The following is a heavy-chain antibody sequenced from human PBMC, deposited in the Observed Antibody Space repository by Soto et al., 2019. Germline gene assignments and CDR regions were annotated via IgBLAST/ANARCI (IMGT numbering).Heavy chain of an antibody. D-gene: IGHD3-10*01. Sequence: GGSLRLSCAASGFTVSSNYMSWVRQAPGKGLEWVSVIYSGGCTYYADSVKGRFTISRDNSKNTLYLQMNSLRAEDTAVYYCAIEREYYGSGSYYNYYMDVWGKGTTVTVSS. CDR3: AIEREYYGSGSYYNYYMDV. CDR2: IYSGGCT. V-gene: IGHV3-53*01. J-gene: IGHJ6*03. CDR1: GFTVSSNY.